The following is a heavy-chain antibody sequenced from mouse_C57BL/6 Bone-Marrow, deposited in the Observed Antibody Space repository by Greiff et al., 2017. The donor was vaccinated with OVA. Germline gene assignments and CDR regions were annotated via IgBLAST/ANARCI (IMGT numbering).Heavy chain of an antibody. CDR2: IDPENGDT. V-gene: IGHV14-4*01. CDR3: DGYYY. J-gene: IGHJ2*01. CDR1: GINIKDDY. Sequence: EVKLVESGAELVRPGASVKLSCTASGINIKDDYMHWVKQRPEQGLDWIGWIDPENGDTEYASKFQGKATITVDTSSNTAYLQLSSLTSEDTAVYYCDGYYYWGRGTTLTVSS. D-gene: IGHD2-3*01.